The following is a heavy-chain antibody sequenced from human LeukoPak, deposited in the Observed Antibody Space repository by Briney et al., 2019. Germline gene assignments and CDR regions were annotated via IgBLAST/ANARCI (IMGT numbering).Heavy chain of an antibody. CDR1: GFTFSNTW. CDR3: AKEGTYSYAPDY. Sequence: PGGSLRLSCAASGFTFSNTWMSWVRQAPGKGLEWVAFIRYDGSNKYYADSAKGRFTISRDNSKNTLYLQMNSLRAEDTAVYYCAKEGTYSYAPDYWGQGTLVTVSS. J-gene: IGHJ4*02. D-gene: IGHD5-18*01. V-gene: IGHV3-30*02. CDR2: IRYDGSNK.